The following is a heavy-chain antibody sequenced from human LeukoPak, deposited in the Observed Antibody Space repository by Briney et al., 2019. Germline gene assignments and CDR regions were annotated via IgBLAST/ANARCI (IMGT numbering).Heavy chain of an antibody. CDR3: ARDFGEMATTNYFDY. D-gene: IGHD5-24*01. CDR1: GFTFSSYA. V-gene: IGHV3-30-3*01. CDR2: ISYDGSNK. Sequence: GRSLRLSCAASGFTFSSYAMHWVRQAPGKGLEWVAVISYDGSNKYYADSVKGRFTISRDNSKNTPYLQMNSLRAEDTAVYYCARDFGEMATTNYFDYWGQGTLVTVSS. J-gene: IGHJ4*02.